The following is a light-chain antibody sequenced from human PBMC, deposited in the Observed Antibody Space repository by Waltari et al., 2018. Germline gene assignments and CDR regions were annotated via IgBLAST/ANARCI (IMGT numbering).Light chain of an antibody. J-gene: IGKJ3*01. CDR3: GQAIAFPFT. CDR1: QTLLHSNGNTY. V-gene: IGKV2-40*01. CDR2: GGS. Sequence: DIVMTQTPLSLPITPGAPASISCSSSQTLLHSNGNTYLHWYLQKPGQSRQLLIYGGSNRASGVPDRFSGSGAGTEFTLKISKVEAEDVGVYYCGQAIAFPFTFGPGTKLDIK.